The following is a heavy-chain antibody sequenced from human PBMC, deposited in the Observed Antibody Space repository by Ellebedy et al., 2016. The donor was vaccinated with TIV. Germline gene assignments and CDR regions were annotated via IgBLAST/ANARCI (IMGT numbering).Heavy chain of an antibody. CDR1: GYSFTTYY. D-gene: IGHD1-1*01. V-gene: IGHV1-46*01. CDR3: ARDANDAFDH. CDR2: INPSGGST. J-gene: IGHJ4*02. Sequence: ASVKVSXXASGYSFTTYYMHWVRQAPGQGLEWMGIINPSGGSTTYAQKFQGRITITRDTSTGTFYIDLSSLRSEDTALYYCARDANDAFDHWGQGTLVSVSS.